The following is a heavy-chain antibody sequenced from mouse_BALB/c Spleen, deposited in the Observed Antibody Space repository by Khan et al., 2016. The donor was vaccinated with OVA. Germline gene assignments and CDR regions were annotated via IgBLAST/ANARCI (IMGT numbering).Heavy chain of an antibody. D-gene: IGHD2-1*01. CDR3: ARRGYGNYWFAY. Sequence: VQLQQSGAELVRPGALVKLSCKASGFNIKDYYMLWVKQRPEQGLEWIGWIDPENGNTIYDPKFQGKASITADTSSNTAYLQLSSLTSEDTAVYYCARRGYGNYWFAYGGQGTLVTVSA. V-gene: IGHV14-1*02. CDR1: GFNIKDYY. J-gene: IGHJ3*01. CDR2: IDPENGNT.